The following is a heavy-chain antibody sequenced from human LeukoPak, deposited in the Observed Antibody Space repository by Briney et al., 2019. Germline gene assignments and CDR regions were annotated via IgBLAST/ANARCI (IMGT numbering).Heavy chain of an antibody. D-gene: IGHD4-23*01. CDR2: IYRGGNT. CDR1: GFTVRSKN. CDR3: ATFSYAGNAGGSAGS. Sequence: GGSLRLSCAASGFTVRSKNMTWVRQAPGKGLEWVSVIYRGGNTYYADSVKGRFSISRDNSKNTVNLQMNSLRAKDTAVYYCATFSYAGNAGGSAGSWGQGTLVTVSS. V-gene: IGHV3-53*01. J-gene: IGHJ5*02.